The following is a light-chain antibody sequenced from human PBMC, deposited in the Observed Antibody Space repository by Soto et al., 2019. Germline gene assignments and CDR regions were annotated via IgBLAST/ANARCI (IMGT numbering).Light chain of an antibody. CDR3: QEGSTLLT. V-gene: IGKV1-39*01. CDR2: GAS. Sequence: DIQMTQSPYSLSTSVGDRVTITCRTSQSVSTYLNWYQQRPGKAPKLLIYGASSLQSGVPSRFSGSGPGTHFTLTISSLQPEDFATYYCQEGSTLLTFGGGTKV. J-gene: IGKJ4*01. CDR1: QSVSTY.